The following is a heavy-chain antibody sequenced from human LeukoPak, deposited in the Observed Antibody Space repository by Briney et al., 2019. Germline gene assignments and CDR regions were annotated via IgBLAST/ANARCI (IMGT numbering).Heavy chain of an antibody. CDR3: TKDGQLYSGSYGGSDYFDH. V-gene: IGHV3-43*01. Sequence: GGSLRLSCAASGFTFDEYTMHWVRQAPGKGLEWVSLISWDGDSTYYGDSVKGRFTVSRDNNKNSLYLHMTSLRTEDTAVYYCTKDGQLYSGSYGGSDYFDHWGQGTLVTVSS. CDR1: GFTFDEYT. J-gene: IGHJ4*02. CDR2: ISWDGDST. D-gene: IGHD1-26*01.